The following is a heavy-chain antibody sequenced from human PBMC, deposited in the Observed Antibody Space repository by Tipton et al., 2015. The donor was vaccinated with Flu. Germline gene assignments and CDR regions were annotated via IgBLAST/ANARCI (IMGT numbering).Heavy chain of an antibody. D-gene: IGHD3-10*01. CDR3: ARGSGSGTDMTFYV. Sequence: TLSLTCTVSGGSMSSFYWSWIRKPAGKGLEWMGRMYAGGNTKYNPSLKSRVTMSVDTSKNQFSLRLTSVTAADTAVYYCARGSGSGTDMTFYVWGPGTVVTVSS. CDR2: MYAGGNT. CDR1: GGSMSSFY. V-gene: IGHV4-4*07. J-gene: IGHJ4*02.